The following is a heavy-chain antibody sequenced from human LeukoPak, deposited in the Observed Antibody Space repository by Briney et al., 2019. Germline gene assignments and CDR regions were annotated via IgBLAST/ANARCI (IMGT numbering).Heavy chain of an antibody. D-gene: IGHD3-10*01. V-gene: IGHV1-46*01. CDR1: GYTFTSYG. Sequence: ASVKVSCKASGYTFTSYGISWVRQAPGQGLEWMGIINPSGGSTSYAQKFQGRVTMTRDTSTSTVYMELSSLRSEDTAVYYCARASGSYFFAWGQGTLVTVSS. CDR2: INPSGGST. J-gene: IGHJ5*02. CDR3: ARASGSYFFA.